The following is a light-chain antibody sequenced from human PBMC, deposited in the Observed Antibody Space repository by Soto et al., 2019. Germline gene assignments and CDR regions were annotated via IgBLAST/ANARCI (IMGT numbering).Light chain of an antibody. V-gene: IGLV2-14*01. J-gene: IGLJ1*01. Sequence: QSALTQPASVSGSPGQSITISCTGTSSDVGGYNSVSWYQQRPGKAPKFMIFEVTNRPSGISDRFSGSKSGNTASLTISGLQAEDEADYYCCSYTSSTTYVFGTGTKVTVL. CDR3: CSYTSSTTYV. CDR2: EVT. CDR1: SSDVGGYNS.